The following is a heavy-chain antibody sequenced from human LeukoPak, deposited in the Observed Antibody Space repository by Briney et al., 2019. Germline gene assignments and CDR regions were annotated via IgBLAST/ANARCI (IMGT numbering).Heavy chain of an antibody. CDR2: ISSSSSYI. Sequence: GGSLRLSCAASGFTFSSYSMNWVRQAPGKGLEWVSSISSSSSYIYYADSVKGRFTISRDNAKNSLYLQMTSLRAEDTALYYCARDCLEGPCDLWGQGTMVTVSS. D-gene: IGHD5/OR15-5a*01. V-gene: IGHV3-21*01. CDR1: GFTFSSYS. J-gene: IGHJ3*01. CDR3: ARDCLEGPCDL.